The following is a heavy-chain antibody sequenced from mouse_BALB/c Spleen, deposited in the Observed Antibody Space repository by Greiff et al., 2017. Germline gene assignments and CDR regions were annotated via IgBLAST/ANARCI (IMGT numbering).Heavy chain of an antibody. CDR2: ISSGGST. J-gene: IGHJ2*01. Sequence: EGKLVESGGGLVKPGGSLKLSCAASGFTFSSYAMSWVRQTPEKRLEWVASISSGGSTYYPDSVKGRFTISRDNARNILYLQMSSLRSEDTAMYYCARGDGYEYYFDYWGQGTTLTVSS. CDR3: ARGDGYEYYFDY. D-gene: IGHD2-2*01. V-gene: IGHV5-6-5*01. CDR1: GFTFSSYA.